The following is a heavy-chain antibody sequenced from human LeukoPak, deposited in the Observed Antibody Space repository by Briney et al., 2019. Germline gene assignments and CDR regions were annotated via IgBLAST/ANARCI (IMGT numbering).Heavy chain of an antibody. CDR3: ARDRSSSGWLYYFDY. D-gene: IGHD6-19*01. Sequence: PGGSLRLSCAASGFTFSSYSMNWVRQAPGKGLEWVSSISSSSSYIYYADSVKGRFTIPRDNAKNSLYLQMNSLRAEDTAVYYCARDRSSSGWLYYFDYWGQGTLVTVSS. V-gene: IGHV3-21*01. CDR1: GFTFSSYS. CDR2: ISSSSSYI. J-gene: IGHJ4*02.